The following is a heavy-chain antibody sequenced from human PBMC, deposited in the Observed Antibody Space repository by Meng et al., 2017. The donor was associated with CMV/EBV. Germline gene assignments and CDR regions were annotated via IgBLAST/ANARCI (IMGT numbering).Heavy chain of an antibody. CDR2: TYYRSKWYN. CDR3: ARDKGMVELGSWFDP. J-gene: IGHJ5*02. Sequence: QVQLQKGVARLVKPTQTLSLTCAISGDSVSSNSAAWNWIRQSPSRGLEWLGRTYYRSKWYNDYAVSVKSRITINPDTSKNQFSLQLNSVTPEDTAVYYCARDKGMVELGSWFDPWGQGTLVTVSS. CDR1: GDSVSSNSAA. D-gene: IGHD2-15*01. V-gene: IGHV6-1*01.